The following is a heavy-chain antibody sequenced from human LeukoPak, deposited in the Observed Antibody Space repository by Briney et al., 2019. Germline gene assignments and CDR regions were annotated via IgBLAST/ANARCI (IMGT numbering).Heavy chain of an antibody. D-gene: IGHD2-2*01. Sequence: GRSLRLSCAASGLTFSSDRMNWVRQAPGKGLEWVSSMSSSSSYIYYANSVKGRFTISRDNAKNSLYLQMNSLRAEDTAVYYCARDLRYCSSTSCYPTKGYYFDYWGQGTLVTVSS. CDR2: MSSSSSYI. CDR1: GLTFSSDR. CDR3: ARDLRYCSSTSCYPTKGYYFDY. V-gene: IGHV3-21*01. J-gene: IGHJ4*02.